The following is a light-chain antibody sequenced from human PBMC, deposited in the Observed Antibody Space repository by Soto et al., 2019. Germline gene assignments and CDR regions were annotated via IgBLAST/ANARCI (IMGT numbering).Light chain of an antibody. CDR1: QEISNY. Sequence: DIQMTQSPSPLSASVGDRATITCQASQEISNYLNWYQQKPGKAPKLLIYDASNLETGVPSRFSASGSGTEFTLAISSLQPDDFATYYCQHYNSYSEAFGQGTKVDI. CDR2: DAS. J-gene: IGKJ1*01. V-gene: IGKV1-33*01. CDR3: QHYNSYSEA.